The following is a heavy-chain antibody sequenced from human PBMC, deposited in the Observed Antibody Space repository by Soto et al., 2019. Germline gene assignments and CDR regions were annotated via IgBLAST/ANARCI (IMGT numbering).Heavy chain of an antibody. CDR2: IYYSGST. J-gene: IGHJ4*02. D-gene: IGHD3-10*01. Sequence: QVQLQESGPGLVKPSETLSLTCTVSGGSISGYYWSWIRQPPGKELQYIGYIYYSGSTNYNPSLQSRVTMSVATSKNQFSLRLNSVTAADTAVYYCARHYGSGSYPLDYWGQGTLVTVSS. V-gene: IGHV4-59*08. CDR1: GGSISGYY. CDR3: ARHYGSGSYPLDY.